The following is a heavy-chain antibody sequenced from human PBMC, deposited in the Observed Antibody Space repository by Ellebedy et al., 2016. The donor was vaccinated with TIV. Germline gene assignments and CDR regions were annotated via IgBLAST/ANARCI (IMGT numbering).Heavy chain of an antibody. Sequence: MPSETLSLTCTVSGGSISSYYWSWIRQPPGKGLEWIGYIYYSGSTNYNPSLKSRVTISVDTSKNQFSLKLSSVTAADTAVYYCARLHETKTRGTVDYWGQGTLVTVSS. CDR2: IYYSGST. CDR3: ARLHETKTRGTVDY. V-gene: IGHV4-59*08. CDR1: GGSISSYY. D-gene: IGHD3-10*01. J-gene: IGHJ4*02.